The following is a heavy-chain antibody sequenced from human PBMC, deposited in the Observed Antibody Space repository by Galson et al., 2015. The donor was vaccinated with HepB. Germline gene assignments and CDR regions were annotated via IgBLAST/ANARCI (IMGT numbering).Heavy chain of an antibody. V-gene: IGHV3-11*06. D-gene: IGHD5-24*01. CDR1: GFIFSDYY. CDR2: ISSSSSYT. J-gene: IGHJ4*02. CDR3: ARDLEASEDY. Sequence: SLRLSCAASGFIFSDYYMSWIRQAPGKGLEWVSYISSSSSYTNYADSVKGRFTISRDNAKNSLYLQMNSLRAEDTAVYYCARDLEASEDYWGQGTLVTVSS.